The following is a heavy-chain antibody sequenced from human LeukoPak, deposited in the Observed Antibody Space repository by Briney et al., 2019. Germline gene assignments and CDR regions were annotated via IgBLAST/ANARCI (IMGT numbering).Heavy chain of an antibody. J-gene: IGHJ4*02. CDR2: IYYSGST. D-gene: IGHD3-10*01. Sequence: SETLSLTCTVSGGSISSYYWSWIRQPPGKGLEWIGYIYYSGSTNYNPSLKSRVTISVDTSKNQFSLKLSSVTAADTAVYYCARDGSTGLGYWGQGTLVTVSS. CDR1: GGSISSYY. V-gene: IGHV4-59*01. CDR3: ARDGSTGLGY.